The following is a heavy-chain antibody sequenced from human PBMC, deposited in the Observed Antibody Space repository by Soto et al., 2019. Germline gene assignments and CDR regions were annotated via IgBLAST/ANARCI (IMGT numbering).Heavy chain of an antibody. V-gene: IGHV1-69*06. CDR1: GGTFSSYA. CDR3: ARGRLRYIAVAGTDWFDP. J-gene: IGHJ5*02. Sequence: SVKVSCKASGGTFSSYAISWVRQAPGQGLEWMGGIIPIFGTANYAQKFQGRVTITADKSTSTAYMELSSLRSEDTAVYYCARGRLRYIAVAGTDWFDPWGQGTLATVSS. D-gene: IGHD6-19*01. CDR2: IIPIFGTA.